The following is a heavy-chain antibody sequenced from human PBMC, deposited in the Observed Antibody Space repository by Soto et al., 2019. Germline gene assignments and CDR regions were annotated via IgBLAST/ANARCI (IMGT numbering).Heavy chain of an antibody. CDR1: GFTFSSYW. Sequence: GGSLRLSCAASGFTFSSYWMHWVRQAPGKGLVWVSRINSDGSSTSYADSVKGLFTISRDNAKNTLYLQMNSLRAEDTAVYYCSRDRDSSSFDYWGQGTLVTVSS. CDR2: INSDGSST. J-gene: IGHJ4*02. D-gene: IGHD6-6*01. V-gene: IGHV3-74*01. CDR3: SRDRDSSSFDY.